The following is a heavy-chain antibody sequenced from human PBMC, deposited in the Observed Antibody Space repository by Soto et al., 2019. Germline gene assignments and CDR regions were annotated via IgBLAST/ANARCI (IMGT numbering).Heavy chain of an antibody. CDR3: ARGPSYSDSYFDH. Sequence: GGSLRLSCAASEFTFSNYAMHWVRQAPGKGLQWLAVISYDGNNKYYADSVEGRFTISRDNSKNTVYLQMNSLRLEDTAVYYCARGPSYSDSYFDHWGQGTLVNV. V-gene: IGHV3-30*03. CDR2: ISYDGNNK. D-gene: IGHD4-17*01. CDR1: EFTFSNYA. J-gene: IGHJ4*02.